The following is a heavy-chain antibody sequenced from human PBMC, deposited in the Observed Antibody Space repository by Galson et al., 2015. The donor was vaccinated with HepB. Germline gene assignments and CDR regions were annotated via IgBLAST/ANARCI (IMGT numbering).Heavy chain of an antibody. CDR2: INHSGST. J-gene: IGHJ3*02. V-gene: IGHV4-34*01. CDR1: GGSFSGYY. D-gene: IGHD4-17*01. CDR3: ARSRLRTAFDI. Sequence: TLSLTCAAYGGSFSGYYWRWIRQPPGKGLEWIGEINHSGSTNYNPSLKRRVTTSVDTSKNQISLKLSSVTAADAAVYYCARSRLRTAFDIWGQGTMVTVSS.